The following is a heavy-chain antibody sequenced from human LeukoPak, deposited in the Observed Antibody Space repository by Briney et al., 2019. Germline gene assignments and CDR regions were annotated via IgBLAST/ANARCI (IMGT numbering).Heavy chain of an antibody. Sequence: GGSLRLSCAASGFTFSSYSMSWDRQAPGKGLEGVSYISSSRSTIYYADCGKGRFTISTDNGKNSLYLQMNTVSAEDTAVYYCARNVTRGEFDIWGQGTMVTVSS. J-gene: IGHJ3*02. D-gene: IGHD2-21*01. V-gene: IGHV3-48*01. CDR1: GFTFSSYS. CDR3: ARNVTRGEFDI. CDR2: ISSSRSTI.